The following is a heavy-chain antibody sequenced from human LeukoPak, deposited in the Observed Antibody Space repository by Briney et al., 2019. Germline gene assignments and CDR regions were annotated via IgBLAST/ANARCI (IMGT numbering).Heavy chain of an antibody. D-gene: IGHD1-7*01. CDR1: GFTFSSYA. Sequence: GGSLRLSCAATGFTFSSYAMSWVRQAPGKGLEWVSAISGSGGSTYYADSVKGRFTISRDNSKNTLYLQMNSLRAEDTAVYYCARSGLELARRQTTYYYYYYMDVWGKGTTVTVSS. V-gene: IGHV3-23*01. J-gene: IGHJ6*03. CDR3: ARSGLELARRQTTYYYYYYMDV. CDR2: ISGSGGST.